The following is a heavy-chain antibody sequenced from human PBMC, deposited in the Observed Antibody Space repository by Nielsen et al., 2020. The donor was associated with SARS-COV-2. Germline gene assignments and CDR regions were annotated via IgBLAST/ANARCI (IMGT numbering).Heavy chain of an antibody. V-gene: IGHV3-30-3*01. J-gene: IGHJ4*02. Sequence: GESLKISCAASGFTFSSYAMHWVRQAPGKGLEWVAVISYDGSNKYYADSVKGRFTISRDNSKNTLHLQMNSLRAEDTALYYCAKDHTMTALLGATVGSWGQGTLVTVSS. D-gene: IGHD1-26*01. CDR2: ISYDGSNK. CDR1: GFTFSSYA. CDR3: AKDHTMTALLGATVGS.